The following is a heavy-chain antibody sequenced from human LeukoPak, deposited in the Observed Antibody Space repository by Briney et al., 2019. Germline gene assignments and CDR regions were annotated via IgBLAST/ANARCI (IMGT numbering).Heavy chain of an antibody. J-gene: IGHJ3*02. CDR1: GGSISSDY. V-gene: IGHV4-4*07. CDR3: ARVSSNNWYNERGAFDI. D-gene: IGHD6-13*01. Sequence: SETLSLTCTVAGGSISSDYWSWIRQPAGKGREWIGRIYNSGITNYNPSLKSRVTISVDTSQNQFSLKLSSVTAADTAVYYCARVSSNNWYNERGAFDIWGQGTMVTVSS. CDR2: IYNSGIT.